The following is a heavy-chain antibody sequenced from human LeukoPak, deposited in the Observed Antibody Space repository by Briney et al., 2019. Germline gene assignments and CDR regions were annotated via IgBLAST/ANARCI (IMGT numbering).Heavy chain of an antibody. J-gene: IGHJ4*02. CDR2: IYTGGRT. CDR3: ARDRRDGYNSFYYFDY. CDR1: GGSITTNY. V-gene: IGHV4-4*07. D-gene: IGHD5-24*01. Sequence: SETLSLTCTVSGGSITTNYWSWVRQPAGKGLEWIGRIYTGGRTNYNPSLKSRVPMSVDTSKSHFSLKLNSVTAAVTAVYYCARDRRDGYNSFYYFDYWGQGTLVTVSS.